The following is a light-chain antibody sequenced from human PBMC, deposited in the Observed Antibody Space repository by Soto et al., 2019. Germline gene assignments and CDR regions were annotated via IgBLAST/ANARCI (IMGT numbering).Light chain of an antibody. J-gene: IGLJ1*01. CDR2: EVS. V-gene: IGLV2-14*01. Sequence: CAPSHPASGLRYRGRWITISCPGTSSDVGSYIHVSWYQHLPGKAPKLMVYEVSDRPSGISSRFSGSKSGNTASLTISGLQTEEAADYYCSSYTSTSTLFGTGTKVTV. CDR3: SSYTSTSTL. CDR1: SSDVGSYIH.